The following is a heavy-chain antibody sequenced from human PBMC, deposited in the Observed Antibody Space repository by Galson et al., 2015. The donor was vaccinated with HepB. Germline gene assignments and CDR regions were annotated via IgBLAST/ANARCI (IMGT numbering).Heavy chain of an antibody. D-gene: IGHD2-2*01. J-gene: IGHJ6*02. V-gene: IGHV5-51*01. CDR1: GHIFTSYW. CDR3: ARRRVVPSARPGLYYFCGLDV. CDR2: INPSDSEI. Sequence: QSGAEVKKPGESLKISCKGSGHIFTSYWIGWVRQMPGKGLEWMAIINPSDSEITYSPSFQGQVTLSADKSISTAYLQWSSLKASDTAMYYCARRRVVPSARPGLYYFCGLDVWGQGTSVTVSS.